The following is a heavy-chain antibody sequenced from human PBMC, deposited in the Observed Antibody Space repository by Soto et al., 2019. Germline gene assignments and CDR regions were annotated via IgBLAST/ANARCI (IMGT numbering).Heavy chain of an antibody. V-gene: IGHV3-15*01. CDR2: IKSKTDGGTT. D-gene: IGHD4-17*01. J-gene: IGHJ6*03. CDR3: TTDIERDYGSYYYYYMDV. CDR1: GFTFSNAW. Sequence: EVQLVESGGGLVKPGGSLRLSCGASGFTFSNAWMSWVRQAPGKGLEWVGRIKSKTDGGTTDYAAPVKGRFTISRDDSKNTLYLQMNSLKTEDTAVYYCTTDIERDYGSYYYYYMDVWGKGTTVTVSS.